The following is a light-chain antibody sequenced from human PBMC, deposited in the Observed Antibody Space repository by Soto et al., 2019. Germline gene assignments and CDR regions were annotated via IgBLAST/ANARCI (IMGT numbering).Light chain of an antibody. J-gene: IGKJ3*01. CDR2: AAS. Sequence: DIQMTQSPSSLSASVGDRVTITCQASQDITNYLNWYQHKPGKAPKLLIYAASNLETGVPSRFSGGGSGTEFTFTISSLQPEDIATYYCQQYDNFPFTFGPGTKVDFK. V-gene: IGKV1-33*01. CDR1: QDITNY. CDR3: QQYDNFPFT.